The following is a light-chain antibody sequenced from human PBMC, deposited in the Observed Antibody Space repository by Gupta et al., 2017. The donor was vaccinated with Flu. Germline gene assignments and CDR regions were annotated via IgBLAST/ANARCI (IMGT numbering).Light chain of an antibody. Sequence: EIVLTQSPATLSLSPGERATLSCRASQSVSSYLAWYQQKPGQTPRLLIYDVSNRATGIPARFSGSGSGTDFTLTISSLEPEDFAVYYCQQRISWPLTFGGGTKVEIK. CDR3: QQRISWPLT. J-gene: IGKJ4*01. V-gene: IGKV3-11*01. CDR2: DVS. CDR1: QSVSSY.